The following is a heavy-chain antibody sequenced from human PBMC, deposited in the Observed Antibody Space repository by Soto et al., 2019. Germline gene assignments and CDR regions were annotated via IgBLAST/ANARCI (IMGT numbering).Heavy chain of an antibody. CDR2: IYYGGST. D-gene: IGHD7-27*01. J-gene: IGHJ6*02. Sequence: QVQLQESGPGLVKPSQTLSLTCTVSGGSISSCDYYWSWIRQPPGQGRECIGYIYYGGSTYYNPSPKSRVTRPVDTCQDQVSLKLIAETAADMAVYYFARRMGNAKYGIDVWVHGTTVTDSS. CDR1: GGSISSCDYY. V-gene: IGHV4-30-4*01. CDR3: ARRMGNAKYGIDV.